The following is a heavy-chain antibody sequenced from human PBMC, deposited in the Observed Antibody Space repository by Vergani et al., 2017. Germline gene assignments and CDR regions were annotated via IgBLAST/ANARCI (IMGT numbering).Heavy chain of an antibody. CDR1: GYIFKNYY. D-gene: IGHD2-15*01. CDR2: LNPTTGHT. J-gene: IGHJ4*02. V-gene: IGHV1-46*02. Sequence: VQLVQSGAEVRKPGASVTVSCTASGYIFKNYYIHWLRQAPGQAFEWMGILNPTTGHTTSAQKFQGRVTLSADESTSTAYMELSRLRSEDTAVYYCAREPPPGYCLGGSCYLDNWGQGTLVTVSS. CDR3: AREPPPGYCLGGSCYLDN.